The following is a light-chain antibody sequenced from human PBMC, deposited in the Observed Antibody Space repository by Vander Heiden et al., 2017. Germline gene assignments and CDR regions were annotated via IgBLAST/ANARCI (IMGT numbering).Light chain of an antibody. CDR1: QSISSW. CDR2: KAS. CDR3: QQYNSYST. J-gene: IGKJ1*01. Sequence: DIQITQSPSTLSASVGDRVTITCRASQSISSWLAWYQQKPGKAPKLLIYKASSLESGVPSRFSGSGSGAGFTLTISSLQPDDFATYYCQQYNSYSTFGQGTKVEIK. V-gene: IGKV1-5*03.